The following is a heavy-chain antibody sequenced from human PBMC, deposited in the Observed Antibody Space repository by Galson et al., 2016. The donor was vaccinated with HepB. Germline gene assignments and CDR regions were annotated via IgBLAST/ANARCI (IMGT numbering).Heavy chain of an antibody. J-gene: IGHJ4*02. Sequence: SETLSLTCTVSGGSISSSSFYWGWIRQPPGKGLEWIGSWYYRGRHFNNPALRSRVSISVDTSKNQLSLQLSSVSAADTAVYHCAREAMVHGAAHFDYWGLGILVTVSS. CDR3: AREAMVHGAAHFDY. D-gene: IGHD5-18*01. CDR2: WYYRGRH. V-gene: IGHV4-39*01. CDR1: GGSISSSSFY.